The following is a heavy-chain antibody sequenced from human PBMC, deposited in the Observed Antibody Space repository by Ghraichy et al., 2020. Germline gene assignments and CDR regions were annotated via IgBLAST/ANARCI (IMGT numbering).Heavy chain of an antibody. CDR3: ATPTLSYSSSWANGGY. J-gene: IGHJ4*02. D-gene: IGHD6-13*01. V-gene: IGHV3-21*01. CDR2: ISSSSSYI. Sequence: GGSLRLSCAASGFTFSSYSMNWVRQAPGKGLEWVSSISSSSSYIYYADSVKGRFTISRDNAKNSLYLQMNSLRAEDTAVYYCATPTLSYSSSWANGGYWGQGTLVTVSS. CDR1: GFTFSSYS.